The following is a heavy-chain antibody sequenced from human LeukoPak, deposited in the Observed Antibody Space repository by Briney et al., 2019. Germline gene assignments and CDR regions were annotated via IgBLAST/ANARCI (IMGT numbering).Heavy chain of an antibody. Sequence: SETLSLTCTVSGGSVSSSYYYWGWIRQPPGKGLEWIGSIYYSGSTYYNPSLKSRVTISVDKSKNQFSLKLSSVTAADTAVYYCAGYYSGYDSGSDWFDPWGQGTLVTVSS. J-gene: IGHJ5*02. D-gene: IGHD5-12*01. CDR3: AGYYSGYDSGSDWFDP. CDR2: IYYSGST. V-gene: IGHV4-39*07. CDR1: GGSVSSSYYY.